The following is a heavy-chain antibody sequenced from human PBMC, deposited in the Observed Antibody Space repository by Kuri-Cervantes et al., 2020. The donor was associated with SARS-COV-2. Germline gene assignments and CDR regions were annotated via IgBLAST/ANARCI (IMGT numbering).Heavy chain of an antibody. Sequence: GESLKISCAASGFTFSSYSMNWVRQAPGKGLEWVSVIYSGGSTYYADSVKGRFTISRDNSKNTLYLQMNSLRAEDTAVYYCASYYGSGLYGMDVWGQGTTVTVSS. J-gene: IGHJ6*02. CDR1: GFTFSSYS. CDR2: IYSGGST. D-gene: IGHD3-10*01. V-gene: IGHV3-66*01. CDR3: ASYYGSGLYGMDV.